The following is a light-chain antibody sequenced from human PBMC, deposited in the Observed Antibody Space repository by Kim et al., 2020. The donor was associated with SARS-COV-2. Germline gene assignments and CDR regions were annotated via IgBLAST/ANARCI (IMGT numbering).Light chain of an antibody. V-gene: IGKV3-20*01. CDR3: QQYGSSPLT. CDR2: SAS. CDR1: QSVSSNY. Sequence: IVLTQSPGTLSLSPGERATLSCRASQSVSSNYIAWYVQKLGQAPRLLIYSASSRATGIPDRFSGSGSGTDFTLTISRLEPEDFAMYYCQQYGSSPLTFGGGTKVDIK. J-gene: IGKJ4*01.